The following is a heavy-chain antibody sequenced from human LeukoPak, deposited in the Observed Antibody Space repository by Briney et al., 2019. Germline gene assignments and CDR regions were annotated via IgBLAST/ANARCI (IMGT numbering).Heavy chain of an antibody. V-gene: IGHV3-33*01. J-gene: IGHJ4*02. CDR3: AREMYYDFWSGYSQGGHFEY. CDR2: IWYDGSNK. D-gene: IGHD3-3*01. Sequence: GGSLRLSCAASGFTFSSYGMHWVRQAPGKGLEWVAVIWYDGSNKYYADSVKGRFTISRDNSKNTLYLQMNSLRAEDTAVYYCAREMYYDFWSGYSQGGHFEYWGQGTLVTVSS. CDR1: GFTFSSYG.